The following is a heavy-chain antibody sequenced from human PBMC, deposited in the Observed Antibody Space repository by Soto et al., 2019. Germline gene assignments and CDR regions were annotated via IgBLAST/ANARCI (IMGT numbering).Heavy chain of an antibody. CDR3: ARDLVDGTPNY. J-gene: IGHJ4*02. Sequence: QVQLVESGGGVVQPGRSLRLSCAASGFTFSSYGMHWVRQAPGKGLEWVAVIWYDGRNKYYADSVKGRFTISRDNSKNTLYRQMNSLRAEDTAVYYCARDLVDGTPNYWGQGTLVTVSS. V-gene: IGHV3-33*01. D-gene: IGHD1-26*01. CDR2: IWYDGRNK. CDR1: GFTFSSYG.